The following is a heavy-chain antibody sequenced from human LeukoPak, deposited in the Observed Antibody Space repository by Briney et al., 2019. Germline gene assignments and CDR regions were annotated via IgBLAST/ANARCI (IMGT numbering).Heavy chain of an antibody. V-gene: IGHV4-39*07. D-gene: IGHD3-22*01. CDR1: GGSISGTDLY. CDR2: INHSGST. CDR3: ARCLDYYDSSGPKPSRFDP. Sequence: SETLSLTCTVSGGSISGTDLYWGWIRQLPGKGLEWIGEINHSGSTNYNPSLKSRVTISVDTSKNQFSLKLSAVTAADTAVYYCARCLDYYDSSGPKPSRFDPWGQGTLVTVSS. J-gene: IGHJ5*02.